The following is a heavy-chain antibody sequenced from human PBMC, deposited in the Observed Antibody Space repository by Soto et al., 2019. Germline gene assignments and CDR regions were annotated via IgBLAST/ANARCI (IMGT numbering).Heavy chain of an antibody. J-gene: IGHJ5*02. CDR3: ASLPPRIVVSLLPIPT. V-gene: IGHV4-30-2*01. D-gene: IGHD2-21*01. CDR2: IYHSGST. Sequence: PSETLSLTCAVSGGSISSGGYSWSWIRQPPGKGLEWIGYIYHSGSTYYNPSLKSRVTISVDRSKYQFSLKLGSVTAADTAVYYCASLPPRIVVSLLPIPTWGQGILVTVSS. CDR1: GGSISSGGYS.